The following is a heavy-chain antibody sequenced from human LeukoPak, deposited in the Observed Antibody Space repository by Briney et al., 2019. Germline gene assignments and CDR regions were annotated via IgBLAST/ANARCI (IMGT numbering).Heavy chain of an antibody. CDR1: AGSISSYY. V-gene: IGHV4-59*01. CDR2: SYDSSNT. Sequence: SETLTLTCTVSAGSISSYYWSWIRQPPGNGLEWIGNSYDSSNTNYNSSLKSRVTISVDTSKNQFSLRLSSVTAADTAVYYCARGRGYNYYYGMDVWGQGTTVTVSS. CDR3: ARGRGYNYYYGMDV. J-gene: IGHJ6*02. D-gene: IGHD5-24*01.